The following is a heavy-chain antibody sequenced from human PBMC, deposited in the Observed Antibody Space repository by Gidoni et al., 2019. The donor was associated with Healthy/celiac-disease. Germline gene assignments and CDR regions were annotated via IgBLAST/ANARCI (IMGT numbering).Heavy chain of an antibody. J-gene: IGHJ5*02. CDR1: GFTFDDYT. Sequence: EVQLVASGGVVVQPGGSLRISCAAPGFTFDDYTMHWVRQAPGKGLEWVSLISWDGGSTYYADSVKGRFTISRDNSKNSLYLQMNSLRTEDTALYYCAKGRYSGSEEFDPWGQGTLVTVSS. V-gene: IGHV3-43*01. D-gene: IGHD1-26*01. CDR2: ISWDGGST. CDR3: AKGRYSGSEEFDP.